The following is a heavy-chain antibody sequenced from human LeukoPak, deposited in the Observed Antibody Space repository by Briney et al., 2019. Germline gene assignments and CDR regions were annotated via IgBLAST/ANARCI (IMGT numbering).Heavy chain of an antibody. CDR3: ARDLTTSDN. D-gene: IGHD1/OR15-1a*01. V-gene: IGHV3-20*04. J-gene: IGHJ4*02. CDR2: INWSGGRT. CDR1: AFTLADSG. Sequence: GGSLRLSCAAYAFTLADSGMSWVRQAPGKGLEWVSGINWSGGRTGYADSLKGRFTISRDNAKNTLYLQMNSLRDEDTALYYCARDLTTSDNWGQGTLVTVSS.